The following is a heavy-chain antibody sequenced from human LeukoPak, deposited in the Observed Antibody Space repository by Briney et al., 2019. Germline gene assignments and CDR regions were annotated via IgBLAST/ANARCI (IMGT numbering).Heavy chain of an antibody. CDR2: LKQDEDRE. J-gene: IGHJ4*02. Sequence: GGSLRLSCAASGFNFRAYWMSWARQAPGKGLEWVASLKQDEDREYYVDSVKGRFTISRDQDKNSIYLQMDSLRVEDTAVYYCARATTASARDHWGQGTLVTVSS. V-gene: IGHV3-7*01. CDR3: ARATTASARDH. CDR1: GFNFRAYW. D-gene: IGHD1-14*01.